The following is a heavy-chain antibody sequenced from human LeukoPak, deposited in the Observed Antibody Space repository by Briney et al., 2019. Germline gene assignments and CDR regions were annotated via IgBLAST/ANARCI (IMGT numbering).Heavy chain of an antibody. V-gene: IGHV3-7*01. CDR3: ARQAGVT. D-gene: IGHD6-19*01. Sequence: GGSLTLSCAVSGFSINNYWMTWYRQAPGKGLECVAHIKGDASEKYYLDSAKGRFTISRDNAKNSLYLQMNSLRAEDTAVYYCARQAGVTWGQGTLVTVSS. J-gene: IGHJ5*02. CDR2: IKGDASEK. CDR1: GFSINNYW.